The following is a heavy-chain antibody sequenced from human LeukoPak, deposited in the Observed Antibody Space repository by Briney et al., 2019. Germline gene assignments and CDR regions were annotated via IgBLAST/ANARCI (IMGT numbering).Heavy chain of an antibody. Sequence: SSETLSLTCTVSGGSISSYYWSWIRQPPGKGLEWIGYIYYSGSTNYNPSLKSRVTISVDTSKNQFSLKLSSVTAADTAVYHCARDGLYGDYPNWFDPWGQGTLVTVSS. CDR1: GGSISSYY. D-gene: IGHD4-17*01. J-gene: IGHJ5*02. CDR3: ARDGLYGDYPNWFDP. CDR2: IYYSGST. V-gene: IGHV4-59*01.